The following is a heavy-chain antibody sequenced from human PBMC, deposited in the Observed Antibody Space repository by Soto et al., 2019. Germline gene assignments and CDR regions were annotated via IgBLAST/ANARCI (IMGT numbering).Heavy chain of an antibody. CDR3: ARGRDGGAAN. CDR2: INPSGTT. D-gene: IGHD4-17*01. V-gene: IGHV4-34*01. Sequence: QVQLQQWGAGLLKPSETLSLTCAVYGGSFSGYYWSWIRQPPGKGLEWIGEINPSGTTNYTPSLKXRDTMSGDTPKNQFSLKLTSVTAADTAVYYCARGRDGGAANWGQGTLVTVSS. J-gene: IGHJ4*02. CDR1: GGSFSGYY.